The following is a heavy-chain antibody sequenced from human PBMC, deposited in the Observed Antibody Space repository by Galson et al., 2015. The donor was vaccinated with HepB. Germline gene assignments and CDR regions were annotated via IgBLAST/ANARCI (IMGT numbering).Heavy chain of an antibody. CDR3: ARRSSTSCYLATCYYGMDV. Sequence: SVNVSCKASGGTFSSYAISWVRQAPGQGLEWMGGIIPIFGTANYAQKFQGRVTITADESTSTAYMELSSLRSEDTAVYYCARRSSTSCYLATCYYGMDVWGQGTTVTVSS. J-gene: IGHJ6*02. V-gene: IGHV1-69*13. CDR2: IIPIFGTA. CDR1: GGTFSSYA. D-gene: IGHD2-2*01.